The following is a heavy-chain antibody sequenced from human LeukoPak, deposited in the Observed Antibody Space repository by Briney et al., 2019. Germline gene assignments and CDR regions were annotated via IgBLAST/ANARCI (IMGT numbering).Heavy chain of an antibody. CDR2: IYPGDSDT. J-gene: IGHJ4*02. CDR1: GYSFTSYW. D-gene: IGHD3-22*01. V-gene: IGHV5-51*01. Sequence: PGESLKISCKGSGYSFTSYWIGWVRQMPGKGLEWMGIIYPGDSDTRYSPSFQGQVTISADKSISTAYLQWSSLKASDTAMYYCARGLYVDDSSGYHPGANYWGQGTLVTVSS. CDR3: ARGLYVDDSSGYHPGANY.